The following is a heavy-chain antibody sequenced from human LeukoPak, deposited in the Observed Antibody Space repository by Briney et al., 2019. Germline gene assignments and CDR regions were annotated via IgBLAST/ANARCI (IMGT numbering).Heavy chain of an antibody. CDR3: AKDVDPFGSGSYVEGFDY. V-gene: IGHV3-30*18. CDR1: GFTFSSYG. CDR2: ISYDGSNK. J-gene: IGHJ4*02. D-gene: IGHD3-10*01. Sequence: GGSLRLSCAVSGFTFSSYGMHWVRQAPGKGLGWVAVISYDGSNKYYADSVKGRFTISRGNSKNTLYLQMNSLRAEDTAVYYCAKDVDPFGSGSYVEGFDYWGQGTLVTVSS.